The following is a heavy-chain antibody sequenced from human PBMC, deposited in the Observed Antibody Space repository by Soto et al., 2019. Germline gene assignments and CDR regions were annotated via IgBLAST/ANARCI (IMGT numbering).Heavy chain of an antibody. V-gene: IGHV1-58*02. CDR2: IVVGSGNT. Sequence: GASVKVSCKASGFTFTSSAMQWVRQARGQRLEWIGWIVVGSGNTNYAQKFQERVTITRDMSTSTAYMELSSLRAEDTAVYYCARVFLGRIGELLPSSLDYWDQGTLVTVSS. CDR1: GFTFTSSA. CDR3: ARVFLGRIGELLPSSLDY. J-gene: IGHJ4*02. D-gene: IGHD3-10*01.